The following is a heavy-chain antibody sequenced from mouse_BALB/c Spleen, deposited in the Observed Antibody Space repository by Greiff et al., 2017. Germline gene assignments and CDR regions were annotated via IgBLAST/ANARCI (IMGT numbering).Heavy chain of an antibody. V-gene: IGHV5-17*02. CDR2: ISSGSSTI. D-gene: IGHD2-4*01. J-gene: IGHJ3*01. CDR1: GFTFSSFG. Sequence: EVKLVESGGGLVQPGGSRKLSCAASGFTFSSFGMHWVRQAPEKGLEWVAYISSGSSTIYYADTVKGRFTISRDNPKNTLFLQMTSLRSEDTAMYYCAREYYDYAWFAYWGQGTLVTVSA. CDR3: AREYYDYAWFAY.